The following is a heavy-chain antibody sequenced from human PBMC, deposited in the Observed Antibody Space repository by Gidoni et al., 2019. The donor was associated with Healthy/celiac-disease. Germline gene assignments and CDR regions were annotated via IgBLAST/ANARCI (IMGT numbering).Heavy chain of an antibody. CDR3: ARGKQRITMIVVVNPVYYYYGMDV. V-gene: IGHV1-69*06. CDR2: IIPIFGTA. Sequence: QVQLVQSGAEVKKPGSSVKVSCKASGGTFSSYAISWVRQAPGQGLEWMGGIIPIFGTANYAQKFQGRVTITADKSTSTAYMELSSLRSEDTAVYYCARGKQRITMIVVVNPVYYYYGMDVWGQGTTVTVSS. D-gene: IGHD3-22*01. CDR1: GGTFSSYA. J-gene: IGHJ6*02.